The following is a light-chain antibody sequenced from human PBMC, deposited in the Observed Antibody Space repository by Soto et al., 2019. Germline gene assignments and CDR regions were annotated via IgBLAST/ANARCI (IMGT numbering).Light chain of an antibody. V-gene: IGKV3-11*01. Sequence: IVLTQSPVTLSLSPWERATLSCRASQNSSSYLIWYQKKPGQAPRLRREELSNRATGSQASGSCSGSGNDGTSTSSSLEPEDLAVYYCQQRSNWPRTFGQGTKVDIK. CDR2: ELS. CDR3: QQRSNWPRT. J-gene: IGKJ1*01. CDR1: QNSSSY.